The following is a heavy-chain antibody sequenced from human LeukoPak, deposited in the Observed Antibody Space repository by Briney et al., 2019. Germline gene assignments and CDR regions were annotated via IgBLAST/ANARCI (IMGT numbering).Heavy chain of an antibody. Sequence: GGSLRLSCAASGFTVSSNYMSWVRQAPGKGLEWVSAIGGSGGSTYYADSVKGRFTISRDNSKNTLYLQMNSLRAEDAAVYYCANEFRKGDVWGQGTMVTVSS. CDR3: ANEFRKGDV. V-gene: IGHV3-23*01. CDR1: GFTVSSNY. CDR2: IGGSGGST. J-gene: IGHJ3*01.